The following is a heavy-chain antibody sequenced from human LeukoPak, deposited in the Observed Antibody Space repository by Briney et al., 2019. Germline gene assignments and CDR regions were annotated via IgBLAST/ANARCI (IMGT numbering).Heavy chain of an antibody. J-gene: IGHJ2*01. V-gene: IGHV3-30*18. D-gene: IGHD2-21*02. CDR2: ISYDGNNK. CDR3: SKGVGGAARYWYFDL. CDR1: GFTFSSYG. Sequence: GRSLRLSRAAAGFTFSSYGMHWVRQAPGRGLEWVALISYDGNNKYYPDSVKGRFTISRDNSKNTLFLQMDSLRAEDTAVYYCSKGVGGAARYWYFDLWGRGTLVTVSS.